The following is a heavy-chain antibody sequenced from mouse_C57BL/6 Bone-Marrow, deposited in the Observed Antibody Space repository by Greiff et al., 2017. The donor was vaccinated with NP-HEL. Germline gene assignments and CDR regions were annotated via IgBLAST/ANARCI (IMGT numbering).Heavy chain of an antibody. CDR1: GFTFSDYY. CDR3: ARKGYFDS. V-gene: IGHV5-16*01. CDR2: INYDGSST. Sequence: EVKVVESEGGLVQPGSSMKLSCTASGFTFSDYYMAWVRQVPEKGLEWVANINYDGSSTYYLDSLKSRFIISRDNAKNILYLQMSSLKSEDTATYYCARKGYFDSWGQDTTLTVSS. J-gene: IGHJ2*01.